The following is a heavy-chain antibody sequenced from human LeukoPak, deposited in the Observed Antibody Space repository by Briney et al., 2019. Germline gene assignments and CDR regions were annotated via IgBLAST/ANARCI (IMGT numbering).Heavy chain of an antibody. Sequence: GGSLRLSCVDSGFTFTNAWMSWVRQAPGKGLEWIGRIKSKTDGETTNYAEPVRGRFTISRDGSKSAVYLQMNSLKIEDTAVYYCTTDLGAYYHGSQRLIPIDYWGQGTLVTVSS. CDR2: IKSKTDGETT. CDR3: TTDLGAYYHGSQRLIPIDY. CDR1: GFTFTNAW. J-gene: IGHJ4*02. D-gene: IGHD3-10*01. V-gene: IGHV3-15*01.